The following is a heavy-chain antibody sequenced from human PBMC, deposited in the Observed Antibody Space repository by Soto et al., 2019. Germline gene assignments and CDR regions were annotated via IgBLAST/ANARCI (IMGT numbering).Heavy chain of an antibody. D-gene: IGHD1-26*01. CDR2: INPSIGST. V-gene: IGHV1-46*01. CDR1: GYTFTSYA. J-gene: IGHJ4*02. CDR3: ARLYSGSRLDY. Sequence: ASVKVSCKASGYTFTSYAMHWVRQAPGQGLEWMGCINPSIGSTNYAQKFQGRVIMTRDTSTSTVYMELSTLRSDDTAVYYCARLYSGSRLDYWGQGTLVTVSS.